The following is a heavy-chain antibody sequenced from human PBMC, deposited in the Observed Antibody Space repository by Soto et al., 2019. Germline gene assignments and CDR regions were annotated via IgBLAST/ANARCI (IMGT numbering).Heavy chain of an antibody. CDR2: ISGSGGST. CDR1: GFTFSSYA. V-gene: IGHV3-23*01. D-gene: IGHD3-10*01. CDR3: AKAQLLWFGEFPPDYFDY. Sequence: EVQLLESGGGLVQPGGSLRLSCAASGFTFSSYAMSWVRQAPGKGLEWVSAISGSGGSTYYADSVKGRFTISRDNSKNTLYLQMNSLRAEDTAVYYSAKAQLLWFGEFPPDYFDYWGQGTLVTVSS. J-gene: IGHJ4*02.